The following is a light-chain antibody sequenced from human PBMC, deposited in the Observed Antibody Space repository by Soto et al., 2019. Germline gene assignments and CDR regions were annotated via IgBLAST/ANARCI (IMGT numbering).Light chain of an antibody. CDR2: DVS. CDR1: SRDVGGYNY. J-gene: IGLJ1*01. CDR3: ISYTTSSLYV. Sequence: QSALTQPASVSGSPGQSITISCTGTSRDVGGYNYVSWYQKHPGRAPQLLVHDVSTRPSGVSYRFSGSKSGNTAFLTISGLQAEDEADYYCISYTTSSLYVFGPGTKVPVL. V-gene: IGLV2-14*01.